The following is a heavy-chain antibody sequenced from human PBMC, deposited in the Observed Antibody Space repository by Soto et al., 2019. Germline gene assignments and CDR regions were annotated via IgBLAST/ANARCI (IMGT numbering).Heavy chain of an antibody. CDR1: GFTFSGSA. Sequence: GGSLRLSCAASGFTFSGSAMHWVRQASGKGLEWVGRIRSKANNYATAYAASVKGRFTISRDDSKNTAYLQMNSLKTEDTAVYYCPRRRGYTSGWYYFDYWGPGTLVTVSS. V-gene: IGHV3-73*01. J-gene: IGHJ4*02. CDR2: IRSKANNYAT. D-gene: IGHD6-13*01. CDR3: PRRRGYTSGWYYFDY.